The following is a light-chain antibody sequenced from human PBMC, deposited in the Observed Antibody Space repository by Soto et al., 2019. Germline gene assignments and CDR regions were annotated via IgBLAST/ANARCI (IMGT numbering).Light chain of an antibody. J-gene: IGKJ3*01. CDR2: GAS. Sequence: EIVLTQSPGTLSLSPGERATLSCRASQSVSSSYLAWYQQKPGQAPRLLIYGASSRATGIPDRFSGSGSGTDFTLTISRLEPEYFAVYYCQQYGSPSFTFGPGTKVDIK. V-gene: IGKV3-20*01. CDR3: QQYGSPSFT. CDR1: QSVSSSY.